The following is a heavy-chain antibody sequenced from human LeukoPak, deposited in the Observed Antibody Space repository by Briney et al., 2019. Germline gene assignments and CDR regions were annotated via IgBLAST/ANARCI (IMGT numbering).Heavy chain of an antibody. CDR1: GFTFSSYG. D-gene: IGHD2-15*01. V-gene: IGHV3-33*01. J-gene: IGHJ4*02. Sequence: GGSLRLSCAASGFTFSSYGMHWVRQAPGKGLEWVAVIWYDGSNKYYADPVEGRFTISRDNSKNTLYLQMNSLRAEDTAVYYCARTRCSGGSCYRPPDCWGQGTLVTVSS. CDR3: ARTRCSGGSCYRPPDC. CDR2: IWYDGSNK.